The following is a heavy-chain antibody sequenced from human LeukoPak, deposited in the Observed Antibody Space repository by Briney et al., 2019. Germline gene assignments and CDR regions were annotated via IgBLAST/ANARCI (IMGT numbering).Heavy chain of an antibody. CDR2: IVYDGSHQ. Sequence: PGGSLRLSWAASGFNFNRCGIHWVRQAPGKGLEWVAVIVYDGSHQYYTDSVKGRFTISRDNCMNTVFLQMDSLRAEDTGVYYCVKGSGTNDYGMDTWGQGTTVTVPS. J-gene: IGHJ6*02. CDR1: GFNFNRCG. CDR3: VKGSGTNDYGMDT. V-gene: IGHV3-30*18. D-gene: IGHD3-10*01.